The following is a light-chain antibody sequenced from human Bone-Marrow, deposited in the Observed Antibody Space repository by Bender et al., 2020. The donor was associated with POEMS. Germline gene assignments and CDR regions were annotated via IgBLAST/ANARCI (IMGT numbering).Light chain of an antibody. CDR1: SSNIGAHA. CDR2: RND. Sequence: QSVLTQPPSASGTPGQRVTISCSGGSSNIGAHAVNWYQHLPGTAPKLLIYRNDQRPSGVPDRFSGSKSDTSASLAISGLRSEDEADYYCAVWDDSLNGWVFGGGTKLTVL. V-gene: IGLV1-44*01. CDR3: AVWDDSLNGWV. J-gene: IGLJ3*02.